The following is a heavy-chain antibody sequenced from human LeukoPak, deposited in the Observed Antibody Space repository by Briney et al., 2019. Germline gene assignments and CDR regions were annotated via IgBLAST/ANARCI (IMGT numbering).Heavy chain of an antibody. CDR2: IYYSGST. CDR1: GGSISSSSYY. CDR3: ARNSSVTAVPFDY. D-gene: IGHD2-21*02. J-gene: IGHJ4*02. Sequence: SETLSLTCTVSGGSISSSSYYWGWIRQPPGKGLEWIGSIYYSGSTYYNPSLKSRVTISVDTSKNQFSLRLSSVTAADTAVYYCARNSSVTAVPFDYWGRGTLVTVSS. V-gene: IGHV4-39*07.